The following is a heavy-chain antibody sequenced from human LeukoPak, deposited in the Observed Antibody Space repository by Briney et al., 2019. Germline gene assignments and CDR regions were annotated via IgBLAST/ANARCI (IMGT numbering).Heavy chain of an antibody. D-gene: IGHD1-26*01. V-gene: IGHV3-30*04. J-gene: IGHJ4*02. CDR3: ARDLVVGATTPN. Sequence: PGRSLRLSCAASGFTFSSYAMYWVRQAPGKGLEWVAVISYDGSDKFYADSVKGRFTISRDSSKNTLYLQMNSLRAEDTAVYYCARDLVVGATTPNWGQGTLVTVSS. CDR2: ISYDGSDK. CDR1: GFTFSSYA.